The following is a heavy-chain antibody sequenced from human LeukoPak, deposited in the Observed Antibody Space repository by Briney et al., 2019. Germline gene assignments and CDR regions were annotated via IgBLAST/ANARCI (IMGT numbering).Heavy chain of an antibody. CDR3: ARAVTSSSSWYKWVNWFDP. Sequence: PSETLSLTCAVYGGSFSGYYWGWIRQPPGKGLECIGSVYYSENTYYNPSLKSRVTISVDTSKNQFSLKLSSVTAADTAVYYCARAVTSSSSWYKWVNWFDPWGQGALVTVSS. CDR2: VYYSENT. D-gene: IGHD6-13*01. CDR1: GGSFSGYY. J-gene: IGHJ5*02. V-gene: IGHV4-34*01.